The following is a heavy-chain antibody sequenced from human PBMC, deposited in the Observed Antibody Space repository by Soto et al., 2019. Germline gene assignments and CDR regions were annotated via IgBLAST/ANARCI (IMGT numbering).Heavy chain of an antibody. Sequence: PGGSMILSCAASGLTLSCYAMDWVRQDPGKGLEYVSGISSNGVGTYYANSVQGRFTISRDNSKNTVYLQMGSLRPEDMAVYYCARRARPDFYYMDVWGKGTTVTVSS. CDR1: GLTLSCYA. CDR3: ARRARPDFYYMDV. J-gene: IGHJ6*03. CDR2: ISSNGVGT. V-gene: IGHV3-64*01. D-gene: IGHD6-6*01.